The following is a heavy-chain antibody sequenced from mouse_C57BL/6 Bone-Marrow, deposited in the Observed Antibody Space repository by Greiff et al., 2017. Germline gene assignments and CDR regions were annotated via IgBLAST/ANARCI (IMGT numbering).Heavy chain of an antibody. J-gene: IGHJ2*01. Sequence: QVQLKQSGAELVKPGASVKLSCKASGYTFTTYSIAWLKQNPGKSLEWIGNFHPYNDDTKYNEKFKGKATLTVEKSSSTVYLELSRLTSEDSAVYYCARGGNDGGYYFDYWGQGTTLTVSS. V-gene: IGHV1-47*01. CDR3: ARGGNDGGYYFDY. D-gene: IGHD1-1*02. CDR2: FHPYNDDT. CDR1: GYTFTTYS.